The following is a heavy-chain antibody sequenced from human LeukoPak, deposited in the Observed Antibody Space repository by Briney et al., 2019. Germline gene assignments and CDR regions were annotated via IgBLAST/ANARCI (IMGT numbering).Heavy chain of an antibody. D-gene: IGHD3-10*01. J-gene: IGHJ4*02. CDR1: GYTFTSYD. CDR2: MNPDSGNT. CDR3: ARGKRVGELLYG. V-gene: IGHV1-8*01. Sequence: ASVKVSCKASGYTFTSYDINWVRQATGQGLEWMGWMNPDSGNTGYAQKFQGRVTMTRNTSINTAYMELTSLTSEDTAVYYCARGKRVGELLYGRGQGTLVTVSS.